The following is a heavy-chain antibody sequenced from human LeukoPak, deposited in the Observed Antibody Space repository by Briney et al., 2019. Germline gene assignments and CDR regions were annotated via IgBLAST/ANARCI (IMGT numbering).Heavy chain of an antibody. V-gene: IGHV3-23*01. CDR1: GFTFSSYA. D-gene: IGHD3-10*01. CDR3: AKVWAAMVRGAIDY. J-gene: IGHJ4*02. Sequence: GGSLRLSCAASGFTFSSYAMSWVRQAPGKGLEWVSAISGSGGSTYYADSVKGRFTISRDNSKNTLYLQMNSPRAEDTAVYYCAKVWAAMVRGAIDYWGQGTLVTVSS. CDR2: ISGSGGST.